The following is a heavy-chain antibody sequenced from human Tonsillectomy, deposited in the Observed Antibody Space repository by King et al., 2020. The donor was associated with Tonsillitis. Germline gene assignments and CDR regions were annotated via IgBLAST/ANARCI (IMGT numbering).Heavy chain of an antibody. CDR3: AREAYSSGRCGIFDI. Sequence: VQLVESGGGVVQPGGSLRLSCAASGLTVSASIIHWVRQAPGKGLEWVALIALDGNSKNYAGTMKGRFTISGDNSQNTVYLQMNSLRAEDTAVYYCAREAYSSGRCGIFDIWGQGTKVSVSS. CDR1: GLTVSASI. D-gene: IGHD6-19*01. CDR2: IALDGNSK. J-gene: IGHJ3*02. V-gene: IGHV3-30*01.